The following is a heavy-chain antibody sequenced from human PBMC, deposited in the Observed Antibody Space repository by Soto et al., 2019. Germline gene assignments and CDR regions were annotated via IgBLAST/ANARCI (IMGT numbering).Heavy chain of an antibody. CDR2: ISYDGSNK. J-gene: IGHJ4*02. CDR3: AKELHDTSGSPMYYFDS. V-gene: IGHV3-30*18. CDR1: GFTFSSYG. D-gene: IGHD3-22*01. Sequence: TGGSLRLSCAAPGFTFSSYGMHWVRQAPGKGLKWVAFISYDGSNKYYADSVKGRFTISRDNSKNTLYLQMNSLRAEDTAVYYCAKELHDTSGSPMYYFDSWGPGTLVTVSS.